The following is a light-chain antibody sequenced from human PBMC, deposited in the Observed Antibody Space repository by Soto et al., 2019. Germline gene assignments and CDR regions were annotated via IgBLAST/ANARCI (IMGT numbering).Light chain of an antibody. CDR1: QSVSSTY. CDR2: AAS. Sequence: EIVLTQSPDTLSLFPGERATLSCRASQSVSSTYLAWYQQKTGQAPRPLISAASSRATGTPDRFSGSGSGTDFTLTISRLEPEDFAVYYCQQYGSSRWTFGQGTKVEIK. J-gene: IGKJ1*01. V-gene: IGKV3-20*01. CDR3: QQYGSSRWT.